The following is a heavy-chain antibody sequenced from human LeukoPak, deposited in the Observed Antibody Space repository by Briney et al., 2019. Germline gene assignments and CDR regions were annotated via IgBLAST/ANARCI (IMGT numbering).Heavy chain of an antibody. D-gene: IGHD5-24*01. V-gene: IGHV4-4*09. CDR3: ASGRDGYAPFDY. CDR1: GGSISSYY. CDR2: IYTSGST. J-gene: IGHJ4*02. Sequence: SETLSLTCTVSGGSISSYYWSWIRQPPGKGPEWIGYIYTSGSTNYNPSLKSRVTISVDTSKNQFSLKLSSVTAADTAVYYCASGRDGYAPFDYWGQGTLVTVSS.